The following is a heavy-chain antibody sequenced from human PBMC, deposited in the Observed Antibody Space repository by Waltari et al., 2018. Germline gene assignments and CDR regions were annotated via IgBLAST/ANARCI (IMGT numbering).Heavy chain of an antibody. CDR1: GGSISSSSYY. CDR3: ARHGREQQLVYYFDY. Sequence: QLQLQESGPGLVKPSETLSLTCTVSGGSISSSSYYWGWIRQPPGKGLEWIGGIYYRGSTYDNPSLKSRVTIAVDTSKNQFSLKLSSVTAADTAVYYCARHGREQQLVYYFDYWGQGTLVTVSS. D-gene: IGHD6-13*01. V-gene: IGHV4-39*01. J-gene: IGHJ4*02. CDR2: IYYRGST.